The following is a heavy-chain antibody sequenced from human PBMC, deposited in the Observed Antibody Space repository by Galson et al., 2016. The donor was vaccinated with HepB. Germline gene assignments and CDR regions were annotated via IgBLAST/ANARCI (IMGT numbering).Heavy chain of an antibody. D-gene: IGHD2-2*01. CDR3: AKGLLECSSTSCYLYYGMNV. CDR1: GFTFSRYG. CDR2: ITGSGGST. J-gene: IGHJ6*02. Sequence: SLRLSCAASGFTFSRYGMNWVRQAPGKGLEWVSGITGSGGSTFYADSVKGRFSISRDNSKNTLYLQMNSLRAEDTAVYYRAKGLLECSSTSCYLYYGMNVWGQGTTVTVSS. V-gene: IGHV3-23*01.